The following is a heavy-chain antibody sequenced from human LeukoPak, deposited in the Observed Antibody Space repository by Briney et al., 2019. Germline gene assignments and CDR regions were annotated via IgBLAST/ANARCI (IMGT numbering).Heavy chain of an antibody. D-gene: IGHD6-13*01. CDR2: IVVGSGNT. Sequence: SVKVSCKASGFTFTSSAMQWVRQARGQRLEWIGWIVVGSGNTNYAQKFQERVTITRDMSTSTAYMELSSLRSEDTAVYYCAGAGIAAACKGEVGFDYWGQGTLVTVSS. J-gene: IGHJ4*02. V-gene: IGHV1-58*02. CDR1: GFTFTSSA. CDR3: AGAGIAAACKGEVGFDY.